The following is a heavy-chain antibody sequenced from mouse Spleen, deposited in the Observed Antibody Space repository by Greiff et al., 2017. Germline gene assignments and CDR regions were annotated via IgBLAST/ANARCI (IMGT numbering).Heavy chain of an antibody. J-gene: IGHJ3*01. Sequence: EVKLVESGGGLVKLGGSLKLSCAASGFTFSSYAMSWVRQTPEKRLEWVATISSGGGNTYYPDSVKGRFTISRDNAKNTLYLQMSSLKSEDTAMYYCAIYYDYSWFAYWGQGTLVTVSA. CDR2: ISSGGGNT. CDR1: GFTFSSYA. CDR3: AIYYDYSWFAY. V-gene: IGHV5-9*04. D-gene: IGHD2-4*01.